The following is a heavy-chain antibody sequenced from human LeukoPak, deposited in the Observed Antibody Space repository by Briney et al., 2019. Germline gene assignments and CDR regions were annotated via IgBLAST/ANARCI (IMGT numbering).Heavy chain of an antibody. Sequence: GGSLRLSCAASGFTFSSYEMNWVRQAPGKGLEGVSYISSSGSTIYYADSVKGRFTISRDNAKNSLYLQMNSLRAEDTAVYYCAREAYYGSVFDYWGQGTLVTVSS. CDR1: GFTFSSYE. J-gene: IGHJ4*02. CDR2: ISSSGSTI. V-gene: IGHV3-48*03. D-gene: IGHD3-10*01. CDR3: AREAYYGSVFDY.